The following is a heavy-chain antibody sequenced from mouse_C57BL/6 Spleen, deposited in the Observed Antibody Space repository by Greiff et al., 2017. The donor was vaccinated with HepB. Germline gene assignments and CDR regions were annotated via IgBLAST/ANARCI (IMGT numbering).Heavy chain of an antibody. V-gene: IGHV1-42*01. CDR3: ARRWDGYWYFDV. D-gene: IGHD2-3*01. CDR2: INPSTGGT. CDR1: GYSFTGYY. J-gene: IGHJ1*03. Sequence: EVQLQQPGAELVRPGSSVKISCKASGYSFTGYYMNWVKQSPEKSLEWIGEINPSTGGTTYNQKFKAKATLTVDKSSSTAYMQLKSLTSEDSAVYYCARRWDGYWYFDVWGTGTTVTVSS.